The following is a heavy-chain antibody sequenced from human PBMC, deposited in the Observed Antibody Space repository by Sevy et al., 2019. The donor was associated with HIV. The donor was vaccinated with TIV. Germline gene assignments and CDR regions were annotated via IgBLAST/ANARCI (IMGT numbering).Heavy chain of an antibody. CDR2: IYYSGST. V-gene: IGHV4-31*03. D-gene: IGHD3-22*01. CDR3: ARVAGYDSSGYWFGYYYYMDV. J-gene: IGHJ6*03. Sequence: SETLSLTCTVSGGSISSGGYYWSWIRQHPGKGLEWIGYIYYSGSTYYNPSLKSRVAISVDTSKNQFSLKLSSVTAADTAVYYCARVAGYDSSGYWFGYYYYMDVWGKGTTVTVSS. CDR1: GGSISSGGYY.